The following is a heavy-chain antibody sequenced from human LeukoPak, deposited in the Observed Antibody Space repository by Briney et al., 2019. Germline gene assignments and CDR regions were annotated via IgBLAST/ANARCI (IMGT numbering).Heavy chain of an antibody. V-gene: IGHV3-23*01. Sequence: GGSLRLSSEASGFTFSSYSMSWVRQAPGKGLEWVSAIVGSGGTTFYADSVKGRFTISRDNSKNTQYLQMNSLRAEDTAVYYCASISGYFEYWGQGTLVSVSS. CDR3: ASISGYFEY. D-gene: IGHD3-3*01. CDR1: GFTFSSYS. CDR2: IVGSGGTT. J-gene: IGHJ4*02.